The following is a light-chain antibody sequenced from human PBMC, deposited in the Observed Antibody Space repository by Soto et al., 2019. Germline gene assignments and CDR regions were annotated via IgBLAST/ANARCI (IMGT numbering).Light chain of an antibody. CDR1: SSDVGSYNL. CDR3: CSHATPRL. J-gene: IGLJ2*01. CDR2: EVS. Sequence: QSALTQPASVSGSPGQSITISCTGTSSDVGSYNLVSWYQQHPGKAPKLIIYEVSKRPSGVSDRFSGSKSGNMASLTISGLQAEDEADYYCCSHATPRLFGGGTKLTVL. V-gene: IGLV2-23*02.